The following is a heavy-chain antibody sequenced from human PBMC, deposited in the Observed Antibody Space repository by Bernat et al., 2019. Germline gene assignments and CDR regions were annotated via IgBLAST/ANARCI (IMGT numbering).Heavy chain of an antibody. CDR2: ISSSSSYI. Sequence: EVQLVESGGGLVKPGGSLRLSCAASGFTFSSYSMNWVRQAPGKGLEWVSSISSSSSYIYYADSVKGRFTISRDNAKNSLYLQMNSLRAEDTAVYYCARDEAGSFDYWGQGTLATVSS. J-gene: IGHJ4*02. D-gene: IGHD6-13*01. CDR3: ARDEAGSFDY. CDR1: GFTFSSYS. V-gene: IGHV3-21*01.